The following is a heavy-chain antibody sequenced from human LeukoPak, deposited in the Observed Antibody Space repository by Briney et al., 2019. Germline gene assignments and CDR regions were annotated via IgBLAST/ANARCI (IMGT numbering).Heavy chain of an antibody. CDR3: ARVRYRLAETYIDY. V-gene: IGHV1-2*02. D-gene: IGHD3-16*01. Sequence: ASVKVSCKASGYTFIGYFIHWVRQAPGQGLEWMGWINPNSGGTNYAQKFQGRVTMTRDTSISTAYMELSRLRSDDTAVYYCARVRYRLAETYIDYWGQGTLVTVSS. CDR2: INPNSGGT. CDR1: GYTFIGYF. J-gene: IGHJ4*02.